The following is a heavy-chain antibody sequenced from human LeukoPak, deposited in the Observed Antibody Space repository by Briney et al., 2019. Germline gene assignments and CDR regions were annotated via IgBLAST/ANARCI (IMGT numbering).Heavy chain of an antibody. CDR1: GLTLRNFA. D-gene: IGHD6-25*01. V-gene: IGHV3-23*01. J-gene: IGHJ4*02. CDR3: AREVRPNDY. Sequence: GGSLRLSCAASGLTLRNFAMSWVRQAPGKGLEWVSSISISGDNTHYADSVKGRFTISRDNSKNTLYLQMNGLRAEDTAVYYCAREVRPNDYWGQGTLVTVS. CDR2: ISISGDNT.